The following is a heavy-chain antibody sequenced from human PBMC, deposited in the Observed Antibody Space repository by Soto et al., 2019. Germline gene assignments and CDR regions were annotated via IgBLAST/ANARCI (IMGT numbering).Heavy chain of an antibody. CDR1: GYRFTSYD. V-gene: IGHV1-18*04. Sequence: XSVKVSCKTSGYRFTSYDITWVRQAPGQGLEWMGWISPHNGNTDYTQKLQDRVTMTADISTSTAYMELRSLRSDDTAVYYCAMYSRSSLDYWGQGTLVTVSS. CDR2: ISPHNGNT. J-gene: IGHJ4*02. D-gene: IGHD6-6*01. CDR3: AMYSRSSLDY.